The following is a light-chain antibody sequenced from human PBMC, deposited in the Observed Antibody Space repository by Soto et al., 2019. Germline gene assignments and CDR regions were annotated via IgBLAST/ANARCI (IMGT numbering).Light chain of an antibody. CDR2: DAS. CDR1: QDISNY. J-gene: IGKJ2*01. Sequence: DIQMTQSPSSLSASVGERVTITCQASQDISNYLNWYQQKPGKAPKLLIYDASNLETGVPSRFSGSGSATDFTFSISSLQPEEIATYYCQQYDNLPSTFGQGTKLEIK. V-gene: IGKV1-33*01. CDR3: QQYDNLPST.